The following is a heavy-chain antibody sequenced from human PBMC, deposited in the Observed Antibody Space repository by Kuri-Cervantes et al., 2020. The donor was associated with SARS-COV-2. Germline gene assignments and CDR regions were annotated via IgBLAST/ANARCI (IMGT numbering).Heavy chain of an antibody. V-gene: IGHV4-34*01. CDR3: AGSPGGVFDC. D-gene: IGHD3-16*01. Sequence: GSLRLSCAVYGGSFSAYYWSWIRQPPGKGLEWIGEINHSGSTNYNPSLKGRVTISVDTSKRQLSLKLSSVTAADTAVYYCAGSPGGVFDCWGQGTLVTVSS. CDR2: INHSGST. CDR1: GGSFSAYY. J-gene: IGHJ4*02.